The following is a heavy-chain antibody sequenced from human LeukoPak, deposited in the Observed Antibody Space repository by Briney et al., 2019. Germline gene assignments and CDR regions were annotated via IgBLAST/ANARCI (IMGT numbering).Heavy chain of an antibody. V-gene: IGHV3-21*01. D-gene: IGHD6-13*01. Sequence: GGSLRLSCATSGFTFSSYSMNWVRQAPGKGLEWVSSISNNSSYIYYADSVKGRFTISRDNAKNSLYLQMNSLRAEDTAVYYCASSGGGIGAAGTYYFDYWGQGTLVTVSS. CDR3: ASSGGGIGAAGTYYFDY. J-gene: IGHJ4*02. CDR1: GFTFSSYS. CDR2: ISNNSSYI.